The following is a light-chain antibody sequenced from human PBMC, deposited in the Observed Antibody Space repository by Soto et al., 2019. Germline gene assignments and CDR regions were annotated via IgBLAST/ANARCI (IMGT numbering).Light chain of an antibody. J-gene: IGKJ4*01. Sequence: EIVLTQSPGTLSLSPGERATLSCRARQSVSNNYLAWYQQKPGQAPRLLIYGTSTRATGVPDRFSGSRSGPEFTLTISSLQSENFAIYYCQPYNSWPLTFGGGTKVDIK. CDR2: GTS. CDR3: QPYNSWPLT. CDR1: QSVSNN. V-gene: IGKV3-15*01.